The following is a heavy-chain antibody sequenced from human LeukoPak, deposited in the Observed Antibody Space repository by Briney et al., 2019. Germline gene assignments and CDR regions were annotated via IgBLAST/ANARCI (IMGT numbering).Heavy chain of an antibody. CDR1: GYSISSGYY. V-gene: IGHV4-38-2*02. Sequence: SETLSLTCTVSGYSISSGYYWGWIRQPPGKGLEWIGSIYHSGSTYYNPSLKSRVTISVDTSKNQFSLKLSSVTAADTAVYYCARAVTIAARPVPDYWGQGTLVTVSS. CDR3: ARAVTIAARPVPDY. CDR2: IYHSGST. J-gene: IGHJ4*02. D-gene: IGHD6-6*01.